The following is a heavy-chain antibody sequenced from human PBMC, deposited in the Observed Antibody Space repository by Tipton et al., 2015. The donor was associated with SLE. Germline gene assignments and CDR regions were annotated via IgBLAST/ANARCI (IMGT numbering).Heavy chain of an antibody. V-gene: IGHV5-51*03. Sequence: VQLVPSGAEVKKPGESLKISCKVSGYSFTTYWIGWVRQMPGKGLEWMGFIYPGDSDTRYSPSFQGQVTILADKSINTAYLQWSSLKASDTAMYYCARRRPEDAFDVWGQGTMVTVSS. CDR3: ARRRPEDAFDV. CDR2: IYPGDSDT. CDR1: GYSFTTYW. J-gene: IGHJ3*01.